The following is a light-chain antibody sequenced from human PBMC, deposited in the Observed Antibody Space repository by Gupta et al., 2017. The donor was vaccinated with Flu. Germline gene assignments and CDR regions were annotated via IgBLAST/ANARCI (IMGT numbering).Light chain of an antibody. CDR2: GAS. CDR3: QQDGNSPGT. J-gene: IGKJ3*01. V-gene: IGKV3-20*01. CDR1: QSVRSC. Sequence: EIVLTHSPGTLSLSPGERATLSCRASQSVRSCLAWYQHKPGQAPRLLIYGASSRATGIPDRFSGSGSGTDFTLTINRLEPEDFAVYSCQQDGNSPGTFGPGTKVEIK.